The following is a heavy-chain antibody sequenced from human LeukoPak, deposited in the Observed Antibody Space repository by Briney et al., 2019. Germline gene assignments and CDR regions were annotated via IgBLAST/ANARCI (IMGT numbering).Heavy chain of an antibody. D-gene: IGHD6-13*01. Sequence: GGSLRLSCAASGFTFSRYGMHWVCQAPGKGLEWVAVISYDVSNEYYADSVKGRFTISRDNSKNTLYLQMNSLRPEDTAVYYCAREPTLTPAAGYFDYWGQGTLVTVSS. CDR1: GFTFSRYG. J-gene: IGHJ4*02. CDR2: ISYDVSNE. CDR3: AREPTLTPAAGYFDY. V-gene: IGHV3-30*03.